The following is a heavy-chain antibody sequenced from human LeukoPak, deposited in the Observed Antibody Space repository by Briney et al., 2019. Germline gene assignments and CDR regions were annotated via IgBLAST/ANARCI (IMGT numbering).Heavy chain of an antibody. CDR2: IYTSGGT. CDR3: AGRGSSSGTFDI. CDR1: GGSITDLDYY. V-gene: IGHV4-61*02. D-gene: IGHD3-10*01. J-gene: IGHJ3*02. Sequence: SETLSLTCTVSGGSITDLDYYWTWIRQPAGKRLEWIGRIYTSGGTNYNPSLKSRVTMSVDRSKNQISLHLASLTAADTALYYCAGRGSSSGTFDIWGPGTFVTVSS.